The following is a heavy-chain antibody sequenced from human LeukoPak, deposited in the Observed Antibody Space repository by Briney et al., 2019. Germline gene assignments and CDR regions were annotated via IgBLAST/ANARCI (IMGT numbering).Heavy chain of an antibody. V-gene: IGHV4-34*01. CDR1: GGSFSGYY. CDR3: ARTGSGWYRPFNP. D-gene: IGHD6-19*01. CDR2: INHSGST. Sequence: SETLSLTCAAYGGSFSGYYWSWIRQPPGKGLEWIGEINHSGSTNYNPSLKSRVTISVDTSKNQFSLKLSSVTAADTAVYYCARTGSGWYRPFNPWGQGTLVTVSS. J-gene: IGHJ5*02.